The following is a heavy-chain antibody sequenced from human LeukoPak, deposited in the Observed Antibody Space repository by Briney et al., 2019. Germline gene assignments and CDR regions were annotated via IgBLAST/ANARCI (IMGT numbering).Heavy chain of an antibody. CDR1: GYTFTSYG. D-gene: IGHD3-22*01. V-gene: IGHV1-18*01. J-gene: IGHJ4*02. CDR3: ARVAYYYDGSGSTGPFDY. Sequence: ASVKVSCKASGYTFTSYGISWVRQAPGQGLEWMGWISAYNGNTNYAQKLQGRVTMTTDTSTSTAYMELRSLRSDDTAVYYCARVAYYYDGSGSTGPFDYWGQGTLVTVSS. CDR2: ISAYNGNT.